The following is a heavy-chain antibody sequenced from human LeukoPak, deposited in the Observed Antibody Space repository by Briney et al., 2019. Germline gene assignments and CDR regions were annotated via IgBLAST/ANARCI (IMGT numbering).Heavy chain of an antibody. J-gene: IGHJ4*02. CDR1: GGSINSYY. CDR2: IYYSGST. D-gene: IGHD6-19*01. Sequence: SETLSLTCTVSGGSINSYYWSWIRQPPGKGLEWVGYIYYSGSTNYKPSLKRRVTISVDTSKNQFSLKVSSVTTADTAVYYCASSRSSSGWSLIDYWGQGALVTVSS. CDR3: ASSRSSSGWSLIDY. V-gene: IGHV4-59*01.